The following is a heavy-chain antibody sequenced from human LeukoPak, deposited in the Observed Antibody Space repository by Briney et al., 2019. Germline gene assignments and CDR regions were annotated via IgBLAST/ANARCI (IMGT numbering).Heavy chain of an antibody. CDR1: GGSISSYY. CDR3: ATNSAWP. CDR2: IYYSGST. V-gene: IGHV4-59*12. J-gene: IGHJ5*02. Sequence: SETLSLTCTVSGGSISSYYWSWIRQPPGKGLEWIGYIYYSGSTNYIPSLKSRVTISVDTSKNQFSLKLSSVTAADTAVYYCATNSAWPWGQGTQVTVSS. D-gene: IGHD6-19*01.